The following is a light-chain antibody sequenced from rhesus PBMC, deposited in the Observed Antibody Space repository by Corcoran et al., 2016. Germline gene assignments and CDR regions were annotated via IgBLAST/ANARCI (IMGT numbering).Light chain of an antibody. J-gene: IGKJ2*01. CDR2: YAS. V-gene: IGKV1-19*01. CDR3: HQYADLPYT. Sequence: DIQMTQSPSSLSASVGDKVTITCHASQEVSYWLAWFQQKPGRAPKALIYYASRLQRGVPSRFSGRGSGTDYTLPIRRLQPEYFATYYFHQYADLPYTFGQGTKVEIK. CDR1: QEVSYW.